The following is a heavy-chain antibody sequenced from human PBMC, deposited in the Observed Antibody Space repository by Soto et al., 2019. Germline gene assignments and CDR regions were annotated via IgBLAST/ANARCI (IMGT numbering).Heavy chain of an antibody. CDR2: IMPVFPTP. CDR3: ERDRDRLLGGVNYYDMVDV. V-gene: IGHV1-69*12. CDR1: GGTFSTSA. J-gene: IGHJ6*04. Sequence: QVQLEQSGAEVKKPGSSVKVSCKASGGTFSTSAISWVRQAPGQGLEWMGGIMPVFPTPDYAQKFQGRVTITADEATTTAYSELSGMRSDDTAVYYCERDRDRLLGGVNYYDMVDVWGEGSTVTVTS. D-gene: IGHD1-26*01.